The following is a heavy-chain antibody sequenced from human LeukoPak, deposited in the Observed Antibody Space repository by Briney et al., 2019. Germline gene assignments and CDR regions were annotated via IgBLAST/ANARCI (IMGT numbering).Heavy chain of an antibody. Sequence: SETLSLTCTVSGGSISSSSYYWGWIRQPQGKGLEWIGSIYYSGSTYYNPSLKSRVTISVDTSKNQFSLKLSSVTAADTAVYYCARIQYYYDSSGYYGFDYWGQGTLVTVSS. V-gene: IGHV4-39*07. D-gene: IGHD3-22*01. J-gene: IGHJ4*02. CDR3: ARIQYYYDSSGYYGFDY. CDR1: GGSISSSSYY. CDR2: IYYSGST.